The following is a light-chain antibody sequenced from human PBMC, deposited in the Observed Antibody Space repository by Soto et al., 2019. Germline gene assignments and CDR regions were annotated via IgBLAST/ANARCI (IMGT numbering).Light chain of an antibody. CDR1: QSVSDD. V-gene: IGKV3-15*01. CDR2: GAS. Sequence: EIVLTQSPAALSVSPGERVSLSCRASQSVSDDLAWYQQKPGKAPRLVIHGASTRATDFPARFSGSGSGTEFTLTISSLQSEDFGVYFCHQYNNWPQTFGGGTKVEIK. CDR3: HQYNNWPQT. J-gene: IGKJ4*01.